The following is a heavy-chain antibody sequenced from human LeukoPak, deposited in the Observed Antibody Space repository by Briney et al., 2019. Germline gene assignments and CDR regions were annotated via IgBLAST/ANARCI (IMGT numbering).Heavy chain of an antibody. CDR2: IIPIFGTA. CDR1: GGTFSCYA. J-gene: IGHJ3*02. D-gene: IGHD2-21*01. CDR3: TREVPTYCGGDCYLNHDAFDI. Sequence: SVKVSCKASGGTFSCYAISWVRQAPGQGLEWMGRIIPIFGTANYAQKFQGRVTITTDESTSTAYMELRSLRSEDTAVYYCTREVPTYCGGDCYLNHDAFDIWGQGTMVTVSS. V-gene: IGHV1-69*05.